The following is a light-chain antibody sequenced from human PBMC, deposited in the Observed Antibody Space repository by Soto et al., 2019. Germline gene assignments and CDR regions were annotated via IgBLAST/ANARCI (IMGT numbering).Light chain of an antibody. CDR1: SSNIGAGYD. CDR3: QSYDSTLSARYV. CDR2: ANI. Sequence: QPVLTQPPSVSGAPGQRVTISCTGSSSNIGAGYDVRWYQQRPGAAPKLLISANINRPSGVPDRFSGSKSGTSASLAITGLQADDEGDYYCQSYDSTLSARYVFGTGTKLTVL. J-gene: IGLJ1*01. V-gene: IGLV1-40*01.